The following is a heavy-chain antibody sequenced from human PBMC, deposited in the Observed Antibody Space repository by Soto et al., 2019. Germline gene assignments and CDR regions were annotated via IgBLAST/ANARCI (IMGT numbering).Heavy chain of an antibody. V-gene: IGHV1-69*13. J-gene: IGHJ4*02. CDR3: ASTHCSSTSCYERLCNY. D-gene: IGHD2-2*01. CDR1: GGTFSSYA. Sequence: SGKVSCKASGGTFSSYAISWVRQAPGQGLEWMGGIIPIFGTANYAQKFQGRVTITADESTSTAYMELSSLRSEDTAVYYCASTHCSSTSCYERLCNYWGQGTLVTVSS. CDR2: IIPIFGTA.